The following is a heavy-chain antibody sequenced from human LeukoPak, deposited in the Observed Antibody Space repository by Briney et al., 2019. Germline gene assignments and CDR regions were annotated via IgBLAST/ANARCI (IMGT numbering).Heavy chain of an antibody. J-gene: IGHJ4*02. Sequence: GGSLRLSCAASGFTFSSYGMSWVRQAPGKGLEWVANIKQDGSEKYYVGSVKGRFTISRDNAKNSLYLQMDSLRTEDTAVYYCARAQFGGWYGLAFDSWGQGILVTVSS. CDR2: IKQDGSEK. V-gene: IGHV3-7*04. CDR3: ARAQFGGWYGLAFDS. CDR1: GFTFSSYG. D-gene: IGHD6-19*01.